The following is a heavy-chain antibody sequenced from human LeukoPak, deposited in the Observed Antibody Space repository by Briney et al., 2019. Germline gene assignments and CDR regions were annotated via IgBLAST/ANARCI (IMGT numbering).Heavy chain of an antibody. CDR1: GFTFSSYT. J-gene: IGHJ4*02. V-gene: IGHV3-21*01. CDR3: ASGRGY. CDR2: ISSSSSYN. Sequence: TPGGSLTLSCAASGFTFSSYTLIWVRQAPGKGLEWVSCISSSSSYNEYADSVKGRFTISRDNAKNSLFLQMNSLRAEDTAVYYCASGRGYWGQGTRVTVSS. D-gene: IGHD3-10*01.